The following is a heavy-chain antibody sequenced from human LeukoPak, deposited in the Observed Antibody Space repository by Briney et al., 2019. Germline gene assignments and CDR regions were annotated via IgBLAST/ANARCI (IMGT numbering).Heavy chain of an antibody. V-gene: IGHV1-2*06. CDR3: ARSNYYYYYMDV. CDR1: GYTFTSYY. CDR2: INPNSGGT. J-gene: IGHJ6*03. Sequence: ASVKVSCKASGYTFTSYYMHWVRQAPGQGLEWMGRINPNSGGTNYAQKFQGRVTMTRDTSISTAYMELSRLRSDDTAVYYCARSNYYYYYMDVWGKGTTVTVSS.